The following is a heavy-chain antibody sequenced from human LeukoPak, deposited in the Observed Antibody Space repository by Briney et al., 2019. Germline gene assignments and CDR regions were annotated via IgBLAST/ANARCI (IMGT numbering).Heavy chain of an antibody. J-gene: IGHJ3*02. V-gene: IGHV3-23*01. CDR2: ISGSGGAS. Sequence: GGSLRLSCAASGFTFNMHAMGWVRQAPGKGLEWVSSISGSGGASQYANSVKDRFVISRDNSTNTVYLQMNNLRGEDTAIYYCAKERELFWGHDAFDIWGQGTRVTVSS. CDR1: GFTFNMHA. CDR3: AKERELFWGHDAFDI. D-gene: IGHD1-7*01.